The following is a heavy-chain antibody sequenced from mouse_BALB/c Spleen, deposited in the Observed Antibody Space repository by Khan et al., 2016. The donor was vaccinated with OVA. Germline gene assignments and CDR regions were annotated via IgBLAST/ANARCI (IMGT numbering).Heavy chain of an antibody. V-gene: IGHV5-9*02. J-gene: IGHJ4*01. CDR2: ISSGGSYT. CDR3: VRHGGFDPYYAMDN. CDR1: GFAFSSYD. Sequence: EVQLVESGGGLVKPGGSLKLSCAASGFAFSSYDMSWVRQTPEKRLEWVATISSGGSYTKYSDSVKGRFIISRDKARNTLYLQMSSLRSEDMALYYCVRHGGFDPYYAMDNWGQGTSVTVSS.